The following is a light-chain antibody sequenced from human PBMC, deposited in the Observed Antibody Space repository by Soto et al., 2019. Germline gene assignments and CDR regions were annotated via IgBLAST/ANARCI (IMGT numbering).Light chain of an antibody. CDR3: QKYNSAPPWT. V-gene: IGKV1-27*01. CDR2: AAS. Sequence: DIQMTQSPSSLSASVGDRVTITCRASQGISNYLAWYQQKAGKVPKLLIYAASTLQSGVPSRFSGSGSGTDFTLTISSLQPEDVATYYCQKYNSAPPWTSGQGTKVEIK. J-gene: IGKJ1*01. CDR1: QGISNY.